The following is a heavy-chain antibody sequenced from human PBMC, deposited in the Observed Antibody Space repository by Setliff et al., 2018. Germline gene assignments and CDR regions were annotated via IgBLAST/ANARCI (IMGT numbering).Heavy chain of an antibody. J-gene: IGHJ4*02. CDR2: IHYSGNT. V-gene: IGHV4-59*01. D-gene: IGHD3-10*01. Sequence: SETLSLTCTVSGGSISGDYWSWIRQPPGKGLEWIGYIHYSGNTNYNPSLKSRVTISFNTSKNQISLKLNSVTPADTAVYYCARGYYNGRGYYYLPCSFDSWGRGIVVTVSS. CDR3: ARGYYNGRGYYYLPCSFDS. CDR1: GGSISGDY.